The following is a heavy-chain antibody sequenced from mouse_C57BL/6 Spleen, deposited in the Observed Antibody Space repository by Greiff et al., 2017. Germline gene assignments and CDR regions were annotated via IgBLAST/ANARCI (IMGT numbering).Heavy chain of an antibody. V-gene: IGHV5-16*01. Sequence: EVHLVESEGGLVQPGSSMKLSCTASGFTFSDYYMAWVRQVPEKGLEWVANINYDGSSTYYLDSLKSRFIISRDNAKNILYLQMSSLKSEDTATYYCARERENWGYFDYWGQGTTLTVSS. CDR2: INYDGSST. J-gene: IGHJ2*01. D-gene: IGHD4-1*01. CDR1: GFTFSDYY. CDR3: ARERENWGYFDY.